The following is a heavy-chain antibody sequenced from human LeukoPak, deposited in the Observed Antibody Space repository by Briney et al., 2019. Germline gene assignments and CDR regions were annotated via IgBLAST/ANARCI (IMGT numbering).Heavy chain of an antibody. V-gene: IGHV3-23*01. Sequence: GGSLRLSCAASGFTFSSYAMSWVRQAPGKGLEWVSAISGSGGSTYYADSVKGRFTISRDNSKNTLYPQMNSLRAEDTAVYYCAKGPLWFGGNDYWGQGTLVTVSS. CDR1: GFTFSSYA. J-gene: IGHJ4*02. CDR2: ISGSGGST. CDR3: AKGPLWFGGNDY. D-gene: IGHD3-10*01.